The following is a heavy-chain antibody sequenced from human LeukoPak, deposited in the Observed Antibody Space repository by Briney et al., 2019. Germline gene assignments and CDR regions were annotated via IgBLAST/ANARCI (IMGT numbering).Heavy chain of an antibody. CDR1: GYTFTRYY. CDR2: IDPSGGST. V-gene: IGHV1-46*01. D-gene: IGHD6-6*01. Sequence: GASVKVSCTASGYTFTRYYMHWVRQAPGQGLEWMGMIDPSGGSTSYAQKFQGRVTMTRDTSTSTVYMELSSLTSEDTAVYYCARDIGESSSSVGGRYYHGMDVWGQGTTVTVSS. CDR3: ARDIGESSSSVGGRYYHGMDV. J-gene: IGHJ6*02.